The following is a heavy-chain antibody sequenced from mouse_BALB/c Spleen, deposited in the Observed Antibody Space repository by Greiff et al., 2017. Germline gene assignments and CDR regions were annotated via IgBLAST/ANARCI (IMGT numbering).Heavy chain of an antibody. J-gene: IGHJ2*01. D-gene: IGHD2-1*01. CDR2: ISHGGGST. V-gene: IGHV5-12-2*01. CDR1: GFTFSSYT. Sequence: EVHLVESGGGLVQPGGSLKLSCAASGFTFSSYTMSWVRQTPEKRLEWVAYISHGGGSTYYPDTVKGRFTISRDNAKNTLYLQMSSLKSEDTAMYDCARHGGYGNYGYYFDYWGQGTTLTVSS. CDR3: ARHGGYGNYGYYFDY.